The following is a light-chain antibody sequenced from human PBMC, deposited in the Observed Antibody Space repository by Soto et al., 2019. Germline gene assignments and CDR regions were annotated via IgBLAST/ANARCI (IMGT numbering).Light chain of an antibody. Sequence: EIVMTQSPATLSVSPGERATLPCRASQSISRYLAWYQQKPGQAPRLLIYDASNRATGIPVRFSGSGSGTDFTLTISSLVPEDFAVYYCQQRSNWITFGQGTRLEIK. V-gene: IGKV3-11*01. CDR3: QQRSNWIT. CDR1: QSISRY. J-gene: IGKJ5*01. CDR2: DAS.